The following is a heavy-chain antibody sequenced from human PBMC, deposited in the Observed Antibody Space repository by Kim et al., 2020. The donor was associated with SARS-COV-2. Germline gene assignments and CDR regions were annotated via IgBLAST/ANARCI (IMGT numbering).Heavy chain of an antibody. CDR3: ASAPSSGWSAGFDY. V-gene: IGHV4-4*02. CDR1: GGYISSSNW. D-gene: IGHD6-19*01. J-gene: IGHJ4*02. Sequence: SETLSLTCAVSGGYISSSNWWSWVRQPPGKGLEWIGEIYHSGSTNYNPSLKSRVTISVDKSKNQFSLKLSSVTAADTAVYYCASAPSSGWSAGFDYWGQGTLVTVSS. CDR2: IYHSGST.